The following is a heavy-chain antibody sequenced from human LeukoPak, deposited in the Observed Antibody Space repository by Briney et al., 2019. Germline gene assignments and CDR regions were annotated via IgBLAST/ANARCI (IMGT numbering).Heavy chain of an antibody. CDR1: GFTFTAYS. V-gene: IGHV1-2*02. J-gene: IGHJ4*02. Sequence: GASVKVSCKASGFTFTAYSLHWVRQAPGQGLEWMGCINPNNGGTNYAQKFQGRVTMTRDMSTSTVYMELSSLRSDDTAVYYCARDPDRITIFGVVITDPFDYWGQGTLVTVSS. CDR2: INPNNGGT. CDR3: ARDPDRITIFGVVITDPFDY. D-gene: IGHD3-3*01.